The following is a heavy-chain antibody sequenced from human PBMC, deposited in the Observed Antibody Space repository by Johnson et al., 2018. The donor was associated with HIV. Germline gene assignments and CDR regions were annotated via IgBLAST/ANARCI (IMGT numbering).Heavy chain of an antibody. V-gene: IGHV3-20*04. J-gene: IGHJ3*02. CDR2: TNWNGANT. CDR3: VRVGKYCGDDCHLGVDAFDI. D-gene: IGHD2-21*02. CDR1: GFTFNDHG. Sequence: VQLVESGGSLLQPGGSLRLSCATSGFTFNDHGMTWVRQVPGKGLEWVCDTNWNGANTAYADSVKGRFTISRDNAKNSLYLDMNSLRVEDTALYYCVRVGKYCGDDCHLGVDAFDIWGQGTMVTVSS.